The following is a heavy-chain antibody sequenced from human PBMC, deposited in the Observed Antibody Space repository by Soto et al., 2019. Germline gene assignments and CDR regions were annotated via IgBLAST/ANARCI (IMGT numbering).Heavy chain of an antibody. CDR2: IYYSWST. CDR3: ARTMGSTVTPGDY. D-gene: IGHD4-17*01. CDR1: GGSISSGGYY. V-gene: IGHV4-31*03. J-gene: IGHJ4*02. Sequence: QVQLQESGPGLVKPSQTLSLTCTVSGGSISSGGYYWSWIRQHPGKGLEWIGYIYYSWSTYYNPTLQSRVTISVDTSKNQFSLKLSSVTAADTAVYYCARTMGSTVTPGDYWGQGTLVTVSS.